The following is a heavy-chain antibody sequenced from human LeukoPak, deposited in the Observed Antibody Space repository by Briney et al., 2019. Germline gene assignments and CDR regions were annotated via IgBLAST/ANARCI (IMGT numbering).Heavy chain of an antibody. J-gene: IGHJ4*02. V-gene: IGHV1-69*01. D-gene: IGHD5-12*01. CDR2: IIPIFGTA. CDR1: GGTFSSYA. Sequence: SVKVSCKASGGTFSSYAISWVRQAPGQGLEWMGGIIPIFGTANYAQKFRGRLTITADESTSTAYMDLSSLRSEDTAVYFCAREGGGDYDYSFDYWGQGTLVTVSS. CDR3: AREGGGDYDYSFDY.